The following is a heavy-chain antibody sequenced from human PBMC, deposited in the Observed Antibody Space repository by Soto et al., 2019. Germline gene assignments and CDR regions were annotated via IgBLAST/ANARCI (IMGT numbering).Heavy chain of an antibody. CDR2: ISGSGDST. CDR3: AKGVPGIAVAGTGYFQH. J-gene: IGHJ1*01. Sequence: GGSLRLSCAASGFTFISYAMSWVRQAPGKGLEWVSGISGSGDSTYYADSVKGRFTISRDNSKNTLYLQMNSLRAEDTAVYYCAKGVPGIAVAGTGYFQHWGQGT. V-gene: IGHV3-23*01. D-gene: IGHD6-19*01. CDR1: GFTFISYA.